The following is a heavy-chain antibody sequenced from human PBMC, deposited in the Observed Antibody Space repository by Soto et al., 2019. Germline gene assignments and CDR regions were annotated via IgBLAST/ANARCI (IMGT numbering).Heavy chain of an antibody. D-gene: IGHD3-3*01. CDR1: GFTFSSYG. CDR2: ISHDGSNK. CDR3: AKDPYYDVWSGYSGPFDY. J-gene: IGHJ4*02. Sequence: QVQLVESGGGVVQPGRSLRLSCAASGFTFSSYGMHWVRQAPGKGLEWVTLISHDGSNKYYADSVKGRFTISRDNSKNTLYLQMNSLRHEDTAVYYCAKDPYYDVWSGYSGPFDYWGPGTLVTVSS. V-gene: IGHV3-30*18.